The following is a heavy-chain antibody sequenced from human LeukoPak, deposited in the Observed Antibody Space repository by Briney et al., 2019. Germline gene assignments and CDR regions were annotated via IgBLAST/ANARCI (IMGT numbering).Heavy chain of an antibody. Sequence: GGSLRLSCAASGFTFSSCAMTWVRQPPGKGLEWVSTISGRGGSTYYADSVKGRFTISRDNSKDTAYLQMNSLRDEDAAVYYCARDWPSEWEQLPDYDAVDIWGQGTMVTVSS. V-gene: IGHV3-23*01. CDR1: GFTFSSCA. J-gene: IGHJ3*02. CDR3: ARDWPSEWEQLPDYDAVDI. CDR2: ISGRGGST. D-gene: IGHD1-26*01.